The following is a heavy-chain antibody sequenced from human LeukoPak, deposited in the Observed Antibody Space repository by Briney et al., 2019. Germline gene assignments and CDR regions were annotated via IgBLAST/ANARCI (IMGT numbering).Heavy chain of an antibody. D-gene: IGHD3-9*01. CDR1: GFTFSSCG. V-gene: IGHV3-7*01. CDR2: IKKDGSEK. J-gene: IGHJ4*02. CDR3: ARDQYDILTGYYSYFDY. Sequence: GGSRRLSGAASGFTFSSCGRSWVGRAQGKGRGGGAKIKKDGSEKYYVDSVKGRFTISRDNAKNSLYLQMNSLRAEDTAVYYCARDQYDILTGYYSYFDYWGQGTLVTVSS.